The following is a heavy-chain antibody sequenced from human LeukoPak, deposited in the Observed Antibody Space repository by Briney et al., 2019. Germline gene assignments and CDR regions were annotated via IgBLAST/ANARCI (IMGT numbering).Heavy chain of an antibody. CDR1: GFTFSSYS. J-gene: IGHJ4*02. V-gene: IGHV3-21*01. D-gene: IGHD3-16*01. Sequence: GGSLRLSCAASGFTFSSYSMNWVRQAPGKGLEWVSSISSSSAYIYYADSMKGRFTISRDNAKNSLFLQMNSLRAEDTAVYYCARSSGGPYDYWGQGTLVTVSS. CDR3: ARSSGGPYDY. CDR2: ISSSSAYI.